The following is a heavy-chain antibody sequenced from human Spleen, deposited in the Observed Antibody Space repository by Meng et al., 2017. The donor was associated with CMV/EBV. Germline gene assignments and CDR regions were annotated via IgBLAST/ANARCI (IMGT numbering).Heavy chain of an antibody. J-gene: IGHJ4*02. CDR1: GGSFSGYY. Sequence: QGPLQTLGAGLLKPSETLSLACAVYGGSFSGYYWSWIRQPPGKGLEWIGEINHSGSTNYNPSLKSRVTISVDTSKNQFSLKLSSVTAADTAVYYCARGRIAAAGFFDYWGQGTLVTVSS. D-gene: IGHD6-13*01. CDR2: INHSGST. V-gene: IGHV4-34*01. CDR3: ARGRIAAAGFFDY.